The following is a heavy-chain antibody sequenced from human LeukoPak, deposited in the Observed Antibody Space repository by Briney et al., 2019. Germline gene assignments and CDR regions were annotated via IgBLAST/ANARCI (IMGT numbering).Heavy chain of an antibody. Sequence: SSETLSLTCTDSGGSISSGGYYWSWIRQHPGKGLEWIGYIYYSGSTYYNPSLKSRVTISVDTSKNQFSLKLSSVTAADTAVYYCARLLSGSYKYFDYWGQGTLVTVSS. J-gene: IGHJ4*02. CDR2: IYYSGST. CDR1: GGSISSGGYY. CDR3: ARLLSGSYKYFDY. V-gene: IGHV4-31*03. D-gene: IGHD1-26*01.